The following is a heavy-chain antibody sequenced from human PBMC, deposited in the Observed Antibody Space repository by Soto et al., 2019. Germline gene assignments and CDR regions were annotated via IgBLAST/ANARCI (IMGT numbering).Heavy chain of an antibody. V-gene: IGHV3-13*04. J-gene: IGHJ4*02. Sequence: GGSLRLSCVASGFTVNTYDMHWVRQDPGRNPEWVAAFAVAGATFYADSVRGRFTISRENAKNSLYLQMDSLGVEDTAVYYCVRAGGHLWRDLQYWGLGTLVTVSS. CDR2: FAVAGAT. D-gene: IGHD3-10*01. CDR1: GFTVNTYD. CDR3: VRAGGHLWRDLQY.